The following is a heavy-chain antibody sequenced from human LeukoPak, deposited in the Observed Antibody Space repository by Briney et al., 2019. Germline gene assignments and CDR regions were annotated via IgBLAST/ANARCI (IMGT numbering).Heavy chain of an antibody. J-gene: IGHJ4*02. Sequence: SETLSFTCTVSGGSISSGDYYWSWIRQPPGKGLEWIGYIYYSGSTYYNPSLKSRVTISVDTSKNQFSLKLSSVTAADTAVYYCARVSAMVRGKIDYWGQGTLVTVSS. CDR1: GGSISSGDYY. CDR2: IYYSGST. V-gene: IGHV4-30-4*08. CDR3: ARVSAMVRGKIDY. D-gene: IGHD3-10*01.